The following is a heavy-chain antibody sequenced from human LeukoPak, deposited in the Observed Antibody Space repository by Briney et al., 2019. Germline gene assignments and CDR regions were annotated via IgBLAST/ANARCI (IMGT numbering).Heavy chain of an antibody. Sequence: GGSLRLSCAASGFIVSSNYMNWVRQAPGKGLEWIAVLYSGGSAYYADSVKGRFTISRDNSKNTLYLQIYSLRAEDTAIYYCARDSETETGWYYCGMDVWAQGTTVTVSS. J-gene: IGHJ6*02. CDR3: ARDSETETGWYYCGMDV. CDR2: LYSGGSA. CDR1: GFIVSSNY. D-gene: IGHD1-1*01. V-gene: IGHV3-53*01.